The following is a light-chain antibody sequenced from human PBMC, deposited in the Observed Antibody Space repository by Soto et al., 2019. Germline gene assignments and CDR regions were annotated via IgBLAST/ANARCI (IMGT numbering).Light chain of an antibody. V-gene: IGKV1-17*03. Sequence: DIQMTQSPSAMSASVGDRVTITCRASQNIGSSLAWFQQKPGKVPKRLIHTTSTLESGVPSRFSSSGSVTEFTLTISSLQPEDSATYYCLQHDRYPRTFGPGTKVDIK. CDR1: QNIGSS. CDR3: LQHDRYPRT. J-gene: IGKJ3*01. CDR2: TTS.